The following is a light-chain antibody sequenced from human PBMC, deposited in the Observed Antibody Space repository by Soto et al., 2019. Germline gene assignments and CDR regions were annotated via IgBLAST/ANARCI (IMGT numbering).Light chain of an antibody. Sequence: EIVLTQSPATLSLSPGERATLSCRASQSISSHLAWYQQKPGQAPRLLIYDASNRATGIPVRFSGSGSGTDFTLTINSLEPEDFAVYYCQQRPNWPLTFGGGTKVENK. CDR3: QQRPNWPLT. CDR2: DAS. V-gene: IGKV3-11*01. CDR1: QSISSH. J-gene: IGKJ4*01.